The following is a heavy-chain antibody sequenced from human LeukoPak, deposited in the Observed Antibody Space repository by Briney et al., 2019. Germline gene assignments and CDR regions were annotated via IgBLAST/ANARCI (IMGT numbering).Heavy chain of an antibody. Sequence: ASVKVSCKASGGTFRSYAITWVRQAPGQGLEWMGGIIPIFGTANYARKFQDRVTITADESTSTAYMELSSLRSEDTAVYYCARDVRHRYCSSSSCYWGWLDPWGQGTLVTVSS. CDR2: IIPIFGTA. CDR3: ARDVRHRYCSSSSCYWGWLDP. D-gene: IGHD2-2*01. CDR1: GGTFRSYA. V-gene: IGHV1-69*13. J-gene: IGHJ5*02.